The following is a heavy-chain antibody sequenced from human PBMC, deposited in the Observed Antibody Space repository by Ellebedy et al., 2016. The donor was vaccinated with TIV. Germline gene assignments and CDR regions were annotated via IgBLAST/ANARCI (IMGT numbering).Heavy chain of an antibody. CDR1: GYTFTSYS. V-gene: IGHV1-3*01. CDR2: VNAGNGNT. J-gene: IGHJ4*02. Sequence: AASVKVSCKASGYTFTSYSMHCFRQPPGQRLEWVGWVNAGNGNTKYSQKFQVRVTITRDTSASTAYMELSSLRSEDTAVYYCAKDLRAYSGSGSYYNIDYWGQGTLVTVYS. CDR3: AKDLRAYSGSGSYYNIDY. D-gene: IGHD3-10*01.